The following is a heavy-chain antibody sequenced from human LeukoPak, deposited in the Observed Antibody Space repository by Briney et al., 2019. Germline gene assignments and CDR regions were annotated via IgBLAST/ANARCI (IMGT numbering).Heavy chain of an antibody. Sequence: GASVKVSCKASGGTFSSYAISWVRQAPGQGLEWMGGIIPIFGTANYAQKFQGRVTITTDESTSTAYMELSSLRSEDTAVYYCAGTGTTGSYYYYMDVWGKGTTVTVS. CDR1: GGTFSSYA. D-gene: IGHD1-7*01. V-gene: IGHV1-69*05. CDR3: AGTGTTGSYYYYMDV. J-gene: IGHJ6*03. CDR2: IIPIFGTA.